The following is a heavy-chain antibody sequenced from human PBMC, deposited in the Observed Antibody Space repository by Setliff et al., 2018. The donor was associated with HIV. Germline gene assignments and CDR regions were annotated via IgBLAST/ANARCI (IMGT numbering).Heavy chain of an antibody. CDR1: GGSLSGYY. Sequence: LSLTCAVYGGSLSGYYWSWVRQSPGRGLEWIGEINQSGNTNFNPSPKSRLIISVDTSKSQFSLKLTSVTAADTALYYCAREGGQGYSGSGSFYHRNFDLWGRGTLVTVSS. D-gene: IGHD3-10*01. CDR2: INQSGNT. CDR3: AREGGQGYSGSGSFYHRNFDL. J-gene: IGHJ2*01. V-gene: IGHV4-34*01.